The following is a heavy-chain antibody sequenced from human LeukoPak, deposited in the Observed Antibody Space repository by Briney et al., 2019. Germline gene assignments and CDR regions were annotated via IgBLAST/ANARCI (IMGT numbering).Heavy chain of an antibody. D-gene: IGHD6-19*01. CDR3: AKADSGWYFEYFDY. CDR2: ISGSGGST. V-gene: IGHV3-23*01. J-gene: IGHJ4*02. CDR1: GFTFSSYA. Sequence: GGSLRLSCAASGFTFSSYAMSWVRQAPGKGQEWVSAISGSGGSTYYADSVKGRFTISRDNSKNTLYLQMNSRRAEDTTVYYCAKADSGWYFEYFDYWGQGTLVTVSS.